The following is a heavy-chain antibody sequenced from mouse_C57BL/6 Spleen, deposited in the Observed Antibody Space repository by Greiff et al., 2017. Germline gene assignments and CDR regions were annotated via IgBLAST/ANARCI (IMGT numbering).Heavy chain of an antibody. V-gene: IGHV5-17*01. Sequence: EVQVVESGGGLVKPGGSLKLSCAASGFTFSDYGMHWVRQAPEKGLEWVAYISSGSSTIYYADTVKGRFTISRDNAKNTLFLQMTSLRSEDTAMXYCARDIYYYGSSPWFAYWGQGTLVTVSA. CDR2: ISSGSSTI. D-gene: IGHD1-1*01. CDR3: ARDIYYYGSSPWFAY. J-gene: IGHJ3*01. CDR1: GFTFSDYG.